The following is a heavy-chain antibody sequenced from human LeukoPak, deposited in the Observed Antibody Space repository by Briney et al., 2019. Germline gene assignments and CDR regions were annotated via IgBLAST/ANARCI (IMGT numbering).Heavy chain of an antibody. J-gene: IGHJ1*01. Sequence: ASVKVSCKTSGYTFTNSGISWVRQAPGLGLEWMGWISAYNGNTNYAQKVQGRVTMTTDTSTSTAYMELRSLRSDDTAVYYCARDYYDSSGDAEYFQHWGQGTLVTVSS. CDR1: GYTFTNSG. D-gene: IGHD3-22*01. CDR3: ARDYYDSSGDAEYFQH. CDR2: ISAYNGNT. V-gene: IGHV1-18*01.